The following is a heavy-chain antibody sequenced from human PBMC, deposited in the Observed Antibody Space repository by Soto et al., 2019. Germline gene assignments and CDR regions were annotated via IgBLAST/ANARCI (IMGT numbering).Heavy chain of an antibody. CDR1: GYTFTSYY. CDR2: INPSGGST. V-gene: IGHV1-46*01. J-gene: IGHJ6*02. CDR3: ARGRMSPGFGELPLYYSMDV. D-gene: IGHD3-10*01. Sequence: ASVKVSCKASGYTFTSYYMHWVRRAPGQGLEWMGIINPSGGSTSYAQKFQGRVTMTRDTSTSTVYMELSSLRSEDTAVYYCARGRMSPGFGELPLYYSMDVWGQGTTVTVSS.